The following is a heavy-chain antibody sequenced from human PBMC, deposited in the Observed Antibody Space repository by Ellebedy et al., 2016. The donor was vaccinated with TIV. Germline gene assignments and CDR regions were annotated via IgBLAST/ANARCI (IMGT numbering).Heavy chain of an antibody. CDR1: GGSISSYY. V-gene: IGHV4-59*01. Sequence: SETLSLXXTVSGGSISSYYWRWIRQPPGKGLEWIGYIYYSGSTNYNPSLKSRVTISVDTSKNQFSLKLSSVTAADTAVYYCARGCTVAGTEWFDPWGQGTLVTVSS. CDR3: ARGCTVAGTEWFDP. CDR2: IYYSGST. J-gene: IGHJ5*02. D-gene: IGHD6-19*01.